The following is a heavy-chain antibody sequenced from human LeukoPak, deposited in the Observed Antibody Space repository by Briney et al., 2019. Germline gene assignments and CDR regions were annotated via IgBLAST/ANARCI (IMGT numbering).Heavy chain of an antibody. CDR3: ARGAVAADY. D-gene: IGHD6-19*01. CDR1: GGSFSGYY. Sequence: SETLSLTCAVYGGSFSGYYRSWIRQPPGKGLEWIGEINHSGSTNYNPSLKSRVTISVDTSKNQFSLKLSSVTAADTAVYYCARGAVAADYWGQGTLVTVSS. CDR2: INHSGST. J-gene: IGHJ4*02. V-gene: IGHV4-34*01.